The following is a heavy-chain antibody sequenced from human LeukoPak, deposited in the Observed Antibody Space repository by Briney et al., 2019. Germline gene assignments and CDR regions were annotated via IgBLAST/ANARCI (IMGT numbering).Heavy chain of an antibody. CDR2: ISYSGAT. CDR3: ARDGFYYHYYMDV. J-gene: IGHJ6*03. Sequence: SETLSLTCTLSGGTVTSSTYFWGWIRQPPGKGLEWIGSISYSGATYYNPSLKSRVSMSVHTSKNQFSLRLSSVTAADTAVYYCARDGFYYHYYMDVWGEGTTVTVSS. V-gene: IGHV4-39*07. D-gene: IGHD1-14*01. CDR1: GGTVTSSTYF.